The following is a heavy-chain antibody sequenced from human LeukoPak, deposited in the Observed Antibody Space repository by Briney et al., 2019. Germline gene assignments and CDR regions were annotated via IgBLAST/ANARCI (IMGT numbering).Heavy chain of an antibody. CDR1: GGTFSRSA. CDR2: ISAYNGNT. V-gene: IGHV1-18*01. Sequence: ASVKVSCKASGGTFSRSAITWERQAPGQGLEWMGWISAYNGNTNYAQNLQGRVTMTTDTSTTTAYMELRSQRSDDAAVYYCARDPPYYYDSTGYYRLDYWGQGTLVTVSS. D-gene: IGHD3-22*01. CDR3: ARDPPYYYDSTGYYRLDY. J-gene: IGHJ4*02.